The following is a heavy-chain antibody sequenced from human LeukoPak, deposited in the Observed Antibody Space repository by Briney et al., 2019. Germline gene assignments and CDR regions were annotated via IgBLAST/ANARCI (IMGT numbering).Heavy chain of an antibody. CDR1: GYTFNKYG. J-gene: IGHJ4*02. V-gene: IGHV1-18*01. CDR2: ITTYNGNT. Sequence: ASVKVSCKASGYTFNKYGISWVRQAPGQGLEWMGWITTYNGNTNYAQKLQGRVTMTTDTSTSTAYMELRSLRSDDTAVYYCARGTLWGSSGYYPFDYWGQGTLVTVSS. CDR3: ARGTLWGSSGYYPFDY. D-gene: IGHD3-22*01.